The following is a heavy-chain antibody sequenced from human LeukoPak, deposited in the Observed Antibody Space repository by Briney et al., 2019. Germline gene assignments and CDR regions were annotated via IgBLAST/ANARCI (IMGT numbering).Heavy chain of an antibody. D-gene: IGHD3-10*01. V-gene: IGHV4-59*01. Sequence: SETLSLTCTVSGGSISSYYWSWIRQPPGKGLEWIGYIYYSGSTNYNPSLKSRVTISVDTSKNQFSLKLSSVTAADTAVYYCARERWFGEANWFDPWGQGTLVTVSS. CDR2: IYYSGST. CDR1: GGSISSYY. CDR3: ARERWFGEANWFDP. J-gene: IGHJ5*02.